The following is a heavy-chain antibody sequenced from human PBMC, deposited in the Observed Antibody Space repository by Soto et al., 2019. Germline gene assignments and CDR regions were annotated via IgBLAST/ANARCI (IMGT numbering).Heavy chain of an antibody. D-gene: IGHD6-13*01. V-gene: IGHV3-7*05. CDR3: ARDVSAGSSSLYLDAFDI. CDR1: GFTLSAYW. CDR2: INRDGSKK. Sequence: EVQLEESGGDLVQPGGSLRLSCAASGFTLSAYWMTWVRQAPGKGLEWVANINRDGSKKSYLDSVRGRFTISRDNVGNSLYLQMDSLRADDTALYYGARDVSAGSSSLYLDAFDIWGQGTMVTVSS. J-gene: IGHJ3*02.